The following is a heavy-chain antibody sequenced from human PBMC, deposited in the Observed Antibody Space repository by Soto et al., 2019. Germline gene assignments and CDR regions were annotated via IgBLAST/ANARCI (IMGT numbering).Heavy chain of an antibody. J-gene: IGHJ5*02. V-gene: IGHV4-31*03. CDR2: IYYSGST. CDR3: ARDVITIFGVVQNWFDP. D-gene: IGHD3-3*01. Sequence: SETLSLTCTVSGGSISSGGYYWSWIRQHPGKGLEWIGYIYYSGSTYYNPSLKSRVTISVDTSKNQFSLKLSSVTAADTAVYYCARDVITIFGVVQNWFDPWGQGTLVTVPQ. CDR1: GGSISSGGYY.